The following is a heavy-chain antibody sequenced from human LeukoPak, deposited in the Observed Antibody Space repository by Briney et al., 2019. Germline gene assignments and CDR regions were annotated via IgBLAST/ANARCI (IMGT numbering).Heavy chain of an antibody. CDR3: ARDPRGYCSSTSCFSRAPEDWYFDL. Sequence: PSGTLSLTCTVSGGSISSYYWSWIRQPPGKGLEWIGYIYYSGSTYYNPSLKSRVTISVDTSKNQFSLKLSSVTAADTAVYYCARDPRGYCSSTSCFSRAPEDWYFDLWGRGTLVTVSS. V-gene: IGHV4-59*12. CDR1: GGSISSYY. J-gene: IGHJ2*01. D-gene: IGHD2-2*01. CDR2: IYYSGST.